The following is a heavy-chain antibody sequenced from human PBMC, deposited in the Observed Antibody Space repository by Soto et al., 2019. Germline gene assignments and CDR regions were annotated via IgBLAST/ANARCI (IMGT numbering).Heavy chain of an antibody. Sequence: GGSLRLSCAASGFTFSSYAMSWVRQAPGKGLEWVSAISGSGGSTYYADSVKGRFTISRDNSKNTLYLQMNSLRAEDKAVYYCAEDLSRSCHGPCLVGDFQHWGQGTLVTVSS. CDR1: GFTFSSYA. CDR2: ISGSGGST. V-gene: IGHV3-23*01. CDR3: AEDLSRSCHGPCLVGDFQH. J-gene: IGHJ1*01. D-gene: IGHD2-15*01.